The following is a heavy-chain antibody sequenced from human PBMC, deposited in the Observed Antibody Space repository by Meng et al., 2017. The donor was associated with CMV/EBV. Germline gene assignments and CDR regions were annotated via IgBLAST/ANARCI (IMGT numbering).Heavy chain of an antibody. V-gene: IGHV3-30-3*01. CDR1: GFSFSDYP. D-gene: IGHD1-26*01. Sequence: GESLKISCAASGFSFSDYPMHWVRQAPGKGLEWVAVISYDVSSKYYTDSVKGRFTISRDNSKNTLYLQMNSLRAEDTAVYYCARYMEPLALVATADYWGQGTLVTVSS. J-gene: IGHJ4*02. CDR2: ISYDVSSK. CDR3: ARYMEPLALVATADY.